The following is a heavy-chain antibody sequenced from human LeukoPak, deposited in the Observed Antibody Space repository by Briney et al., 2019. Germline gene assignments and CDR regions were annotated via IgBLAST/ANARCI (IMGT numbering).Heavy chain of an antibody. Sequence: PPETPSLTCTVSGGSISSYYWSCIRQPPGKGLEWIGYIYYSGSTHYNPSLKSRVTISVDTSKNQFSLKLSSVTAADTAVYYCARAELYYDSSGALAPFDYWGQGTLVTVSS. J-gene: IGHJ4*02. CDR1: GGSISSYY. D-gene: IGHD3-22*01. CDR3: ARAELYYDSSGALAPFDY. CDR2: IYYSGST. V-gene: IGHV4-59*01.